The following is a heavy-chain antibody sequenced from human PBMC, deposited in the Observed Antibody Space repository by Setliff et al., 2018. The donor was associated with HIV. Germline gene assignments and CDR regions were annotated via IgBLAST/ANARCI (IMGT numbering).Heavy chain of an antibody. D-gene: IGHD6-25*01. Sequence: ASVKVSCKASGGAFISHTFTWVRQAPGQGLEWMGRINPHTGGTKFAQKFQGRVTMTRDTSISTAYMELSSLRSEDTAVYYCARDSSGGPTDFQHWGQGTLVTVSS. V-gene: IGHV1-2*02. CDR2: INPHTGGT. CDR3: ARDSSGGPTDFQH. CDR1: GGAFISHT. J-gene: IGHJ1*01.